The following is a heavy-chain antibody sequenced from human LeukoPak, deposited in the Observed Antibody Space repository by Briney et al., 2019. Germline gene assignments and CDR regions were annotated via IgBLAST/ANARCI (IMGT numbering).Heavy chain of an antibody. V-gene: IGHV3-30*18. CDR1: GFTFSSYG. Sequence: HLGGSLRLSCAASGFTFSSYGMHWVRQAPGKGLEWVAVISYDGSNKYYADSVKGRFTISRDNSKNTLYLQMNSLRAEDTAVYYCAKETGLLWFGELLALDYWGQGTLVTVSS. CDR2: ISYDGSNK. CDR3: AKETGLLWFGELLALDY. D-gene: IGHD3-10*01. J-gene: IGHJ4*02.